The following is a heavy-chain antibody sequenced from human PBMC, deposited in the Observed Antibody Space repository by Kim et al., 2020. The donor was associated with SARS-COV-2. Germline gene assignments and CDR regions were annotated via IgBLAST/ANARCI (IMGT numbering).Heavy chain of an antibody. CDR2: ISAYNGNT. CDR3: ARVPPLDIVVVVAAPIFDP. V-gene: IGHV1-18*01. J-gene: IGHJ5*02. Sequence: ASVKVSCKASGYIFTSYGISWVRQAPGQGLEWMGWISAYNGNTNYAQKLQGRVTMTTDTSTSTAYMELRSLRSDDTAVYYCARVPPLDIVVVVAAPIFDPWGQGTLVTVSS. D-gene: IGHD2-15*01. CDR1: GYIFTSYG.